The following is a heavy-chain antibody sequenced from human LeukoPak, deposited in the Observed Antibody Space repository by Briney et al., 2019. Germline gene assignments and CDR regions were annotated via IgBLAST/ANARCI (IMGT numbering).Heavy chain of an antibody. CDR3: ARVSLGGYYYYGMDV. CDR1: GGTFSSYA. V-gene: IGHV1-69*05. J-gene: IGHJ6*02. CDR2: IIPIFGTA. Sequence: GASVKVSCKASGGTFSSYAISWVRQAPGQGLEWMGGIIPIFGTANYAQKFQGRVTITRDASASTAYMELSSLRSEDTAVYYCARVSLGGYYYYGMDVWGQGTTVTVSS. D-gene: IGHD7-27*01.